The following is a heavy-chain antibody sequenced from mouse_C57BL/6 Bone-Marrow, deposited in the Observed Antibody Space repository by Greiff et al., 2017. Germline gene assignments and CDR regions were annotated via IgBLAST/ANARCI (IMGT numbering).Heavy chain of an antibody. V-gene: IGHV1-63*01. J-gene: IGHJ4*01. Sequence: VQLQQSGAELVRPGTSVKMSCKASGYTFTNYWIGWAKQRPGHGLEWIGDIYPGGGYTNYNEKFKGKATLTADKSSSTAYMQFSSLTSEDSAIYYCARECDYYCSYYAMDYWGQGTSVTVSS. CDR1: GYTFTNYW. CDR3: ARECDYYCSYYAMDY. CDR2: IYPGGGYT. D-gene: IGHD1-1*01.